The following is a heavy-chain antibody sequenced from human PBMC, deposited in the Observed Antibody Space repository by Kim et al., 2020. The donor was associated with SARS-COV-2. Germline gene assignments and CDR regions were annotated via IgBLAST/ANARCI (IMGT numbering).Heavy chain of an antibody. D-gene: IGHD3-22*01. CDR3: AKGRGNYYDTSGIDY. Sequence: DSVKGRFTISRDNSKNTLYLQMNSLRAEDTAVYYCAKGRGNYYDTSGIDYWGQGTLVTVSS. V-gene: IGHV3-30*02. J-gene: IGHJ4*02.